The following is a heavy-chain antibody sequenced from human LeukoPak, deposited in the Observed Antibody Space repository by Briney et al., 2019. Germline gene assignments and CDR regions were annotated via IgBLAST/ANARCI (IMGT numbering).Heavy chain of an antibody. CDR3: ASTTGTTQSGAFDI. CDR2: INPNSGGT. J-gene: IGHJ3*02. D-gene: IGHD1-1*01. CDR1: GYTFTGYY. V-gene: IGHV1-2*02. Sequence: ASVKVSCKASGYTFTGYYMHWVRQAPGQGLEWMGWINPNSGGTNYAQKFQGRVTMTRDTSISTAYMELGRLRSDDTAVYYCASTTGTTQSGAFDIWGQGTMVTVSS.